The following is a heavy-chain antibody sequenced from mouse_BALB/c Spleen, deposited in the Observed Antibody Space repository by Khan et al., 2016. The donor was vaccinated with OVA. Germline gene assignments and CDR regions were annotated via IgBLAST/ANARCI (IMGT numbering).Heavy chain of an antibody. V-gene: IGHV1-54*01. D-gene: IGHD2-1*01. CDR2: INPGSGDT. J-gene: IGHJ3*01. Sequence: QVQLQQSGAELVRPGTSVKVSCKASGYAFTDYLIEWLKQRPGQGLEWIGVINPGSGDTHYNEKFRGKATLTADKSSSTAYMQLSSLPSDDSAVYFCARGGYGTLAYWGQGTPVTVSA. CDR3: ARGGYGTLAY. CDR1: GYAFTDYL.